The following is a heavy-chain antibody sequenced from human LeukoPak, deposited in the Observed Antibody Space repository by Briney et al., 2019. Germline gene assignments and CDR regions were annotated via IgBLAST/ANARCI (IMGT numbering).Heavy chain of an antibody. CDR3: ARDLKDYGDYGEPYFDY. CDR1: GFTFSSYS. V-gene: IGHV3-21*01. J-gene: IGHJ4*02. Sequence: GGSLRLSCAASGFTFSSYSMNWVRQAPGKGLEWVSSISSSSSYIYYADSVKGRFTISRGNAKNSLYLQMNSLRAEDTAVYHCARDLKDYGDYGEPYFDYWGQGTLVTVSS. CDR2: ISSSSSYI. D-gene: IGHD4-17*01.